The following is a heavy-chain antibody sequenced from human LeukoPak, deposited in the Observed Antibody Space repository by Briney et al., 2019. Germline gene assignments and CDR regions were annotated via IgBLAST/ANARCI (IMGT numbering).Heavy chain of an antibody. V-gene: IGHV4-38-2*01. J-gene: IGHJ6*03. CDR2: IFHSGIT. Sequence: KPSETLSLTCAVSGFSISSGYFWAWIRQSPGKGLDWIGSIFHSGITYYNPSLKSRITISVDTSKNQFSLRLSSVTAADTAVYYCARTFSSSARYYYYMDVWGKGTTVTVSS. D-gene: IGHD2/OR15-2a*01. CDR1: GFSISSGYF. CDR3: ARTFSSSARYYYYMDV.